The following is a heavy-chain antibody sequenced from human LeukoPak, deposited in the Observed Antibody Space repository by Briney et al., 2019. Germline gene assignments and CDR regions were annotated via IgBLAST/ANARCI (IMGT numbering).Heavy chain of an antibody. CDR3: ARRKRGGLLLIRVFDY. CDR2: IYYSGST. J-gene: IGHJ4*02. CDR1: GGSISSSSYS. D-gene: IGHD3-22*01. V-gene: IGHV4-39*01. Sequence: SETLSLTCTVSGGSISSSSYSWGWIRQPPGKGLKWIGSIYYSGSTYYNPSLKSRVTISVDTSKNQFSLKLSSVTAADTAVYYCARRKRGGLLLIRVFDYWGQGTLVTVSS.